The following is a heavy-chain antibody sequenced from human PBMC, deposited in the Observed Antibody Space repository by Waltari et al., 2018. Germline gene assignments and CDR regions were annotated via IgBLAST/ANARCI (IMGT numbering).Heavy chain of an antibody. D-gene: IGHD6-13*01. J-gene: IGHJ4*02. CDR3: AVGYSSSWVDY. Sequence: EVQLVESGGGLVQPGGSLRLSCAASGFTFSSYWMSWVRQAPGKGLEVVANIKQDGKEKVQVESVKGRFTNVRDKAKNSLYLQMDSLRAEDKAVYYCAVGYSSSWVDYWGQGTLVTVSS. CDR1: GFTFSSYW. V-gene: IGHV3-7*01. CDR2: IKQDGKEK.